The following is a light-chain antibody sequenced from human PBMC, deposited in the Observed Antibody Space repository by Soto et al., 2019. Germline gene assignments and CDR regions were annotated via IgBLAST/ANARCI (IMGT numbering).Light chain of an antibody. CDR3: HQRSTWPFT. J-gene: IGKJ3*01. V-gene: IGKV3-11*01. CDR1: QSISSY. Sequence: EIVLTQSPATLSLSPGARAPLSCRASQSISSYLAWYQQKPDQTPRLLIYDASNRATGIQARFSGSGSGTDFTLTSSSLEAEDFAVYYCHQRSTWPFTFGPGTKVDIK. CDR2: DAS.